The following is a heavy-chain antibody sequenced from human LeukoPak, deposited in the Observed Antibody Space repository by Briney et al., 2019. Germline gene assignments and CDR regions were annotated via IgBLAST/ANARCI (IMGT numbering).Heavy chain of an antibody. CDR2: INPNSGGT. J-gene: IGHJ4*02. Sequence: ASVKVSCKTSGYTFTAHYIHWVRQAPGQGLEWMGWINPNSGGTKYAQKFQGRVTMTRDTSISTAYMELSSPTSDDTALYYCATDGAVAGTAYPEYWGQGTLVTVSS. V-gene: IGHV1-2*02. CDR1: GYTFTAHY. D-gene: IGHD6-19*01. CDR3: ATDGAVAGTAYPEY.